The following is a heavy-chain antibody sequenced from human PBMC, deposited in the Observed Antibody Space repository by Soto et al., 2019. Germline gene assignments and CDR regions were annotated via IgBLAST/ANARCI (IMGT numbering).Heavy chain of an antibody. D-gene: IGHD6-19*01. CDR1: GFTFSSYA. Sequence: QVQLVESGGGVVQPGRSLRLSCAASGFTFSSYAMHWVRQAPGKGLEWVAVISYDGSNKYYADSVKGRFTISRDNSKNTLYLQMNSLRAEDTAVYYCARVLAVAGIYYYYYGMDVWGQGTTVTVSS. CDR3: ARVLAVAGIYYYYYGMDV. V-gene: IGHV3-30-3*01. J-gene: IGHJ6*02. CDR2: ISYDGSNK.